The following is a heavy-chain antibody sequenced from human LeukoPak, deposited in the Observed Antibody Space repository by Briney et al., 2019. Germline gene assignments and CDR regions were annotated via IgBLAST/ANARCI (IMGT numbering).Heavy chain of an antibody. V-gene: IGHV3-23*01. Sequence: GGSLRLSCAASGFTFSSYAMSWVRQAPGKGLEWVSAISGSGGSTYYADSVKGRFTISRDNSKNTLYLQMNSLRAEDTAVHYCAKAIVATGYFQHWGQGTLVTVSS. J-gene: IGHJ1*01. CDR2: ISGSGGST. CDR3: AKAIVATGYFQH. CDR1: GFTFSSYA. D-gene: IGHD5-12*01.